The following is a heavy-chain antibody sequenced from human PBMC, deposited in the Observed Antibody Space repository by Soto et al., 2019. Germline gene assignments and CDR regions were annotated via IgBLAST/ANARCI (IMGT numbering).Heavy chain of an antibody. CDR1: GFTFSSYG. CDR3: XXXXXXXXGELLVNYGMDV. Sequence: QVQLVESGGGVVQPGRSLRLSCAASGFTFSSYGMHWVRQAPGKGLEWVAVISYDGSNKYYADSVKGRFTISRDNSKNTLYLQMXXXXXXXXAVXXXXXXXXXXXGELLVNYGMDVWGQGTTVTVSS. J-gene: IGHJ6*02. CDR2: ISYDGSNK. D-gene: IGHD3-10*01. V-gene: IGHV3-30*03.